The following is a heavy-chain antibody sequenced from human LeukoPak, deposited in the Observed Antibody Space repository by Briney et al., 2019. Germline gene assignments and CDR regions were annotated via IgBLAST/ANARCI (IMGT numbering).Heavy chain of an antibody. V-gene: IGHV3-7*01. CDR1: GFTLSNSW. CDR3: VAGSGWG. D-gene: IGHD6-19*01. CDR2: INQDGSEK. J-gene: IGHJ4*02. Sequence: GGSLRLSCAASGFTLSNSWMSWVRRAPGKGLEWVAIINQDGSEKYYVDSVKGRFTISRDNAKNSLYVQMNSLRVEDTAVYYCVAGSGWGWGQGTLVTVSS.